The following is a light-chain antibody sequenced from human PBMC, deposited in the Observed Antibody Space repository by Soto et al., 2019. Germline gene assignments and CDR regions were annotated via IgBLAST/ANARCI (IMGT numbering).Light chain of an antibody. J-gene: IGKJ4*01. CDR2: DAF. V-gene: IGKV3-15*01. Sequence: EKVMTQSPATLSVSPGERATLSCRASQNIKTRLAWYQQKPGQAPKLLIYDAFIRATGMPARFSVSASGTEFTLAISSLQSEDFAVYYCQQYDEWPLTLGGATKVEIK. CDR3: QQYDEWPLT. CDR1: QNIKTR.